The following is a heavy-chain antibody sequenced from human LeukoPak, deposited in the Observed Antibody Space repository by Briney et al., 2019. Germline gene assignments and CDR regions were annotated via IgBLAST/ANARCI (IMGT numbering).Heavy chain of an antibody. V-gene: IGHV4-34*01. CDR3: ARPKRRYCSGGSCYSVPAFDI. Sequence: SETLSLTCAVYGGSFSGYYWSWIRQPPGKGLEWIGEINHSGSNNYNPPLKSRVTISVDTSKNQFSLKLSSVTAADTAVYYCARPKRRYCSGGSCYSVPAFDIWGQGTMVTVSS. CDR2: INHSGSN. D-gene: IGHD2-15*01. CDR1: GGSFSGYY. J-gene: IGHJ3*02.